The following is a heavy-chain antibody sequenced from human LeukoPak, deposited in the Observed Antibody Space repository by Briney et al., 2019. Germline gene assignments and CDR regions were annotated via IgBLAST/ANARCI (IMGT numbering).Heavy chain of an antibody. V-gene: IGHV3-30-3*01. D-gene: IGHD3-22*01. Sequence: PGGSLRLSCAASGFTFSSYAMHWVRQAPGKGLEWVAVISYDGSNKYYADSLKGRFTISRDNSKNTLYLQMNSLRAEDTAVYYCARAPPMITMIVVVSGMDVWGQGTTVTVSS. J-gene: IGHJ6*02. CDR1: GFTFSSYA. CDR3: ARAPPMITMIVVVSGMDV. CDR2: ISYDGSNK.